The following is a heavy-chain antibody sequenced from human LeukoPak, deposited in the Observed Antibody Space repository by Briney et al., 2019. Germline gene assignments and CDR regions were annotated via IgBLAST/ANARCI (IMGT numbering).Heavy chain of an antibody. CDR2: IYTSGST. CDR3: ARWRPSGYYFDY. V-gene: IGHV4-59*10. Sequence: SETLSLTCAVYGASFNDYYWSWIRQPAGKGLEWIGRIYTSGSTNYNPSLKSRVTMSVDTSKNQFSLKLSSVTAADTAVYYCARWRPSGYYFDYWGQGTLVTVSS. J-gene: IGHJ4*02. CDR1: GASFNDYY.